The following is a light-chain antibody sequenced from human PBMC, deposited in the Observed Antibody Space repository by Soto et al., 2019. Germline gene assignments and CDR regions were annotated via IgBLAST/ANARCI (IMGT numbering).Light chain of an antibody. CDR3: QQSYITPA. CDR2: AAS. Sequence: DIHMTQSPSSLSASVGYRVTITCRTSQSISTYLNWYQHKPGKAPKLLIYAASSLESGVPSRLSGSGSGTDFTLTISSLQPEDFASYYCQQSYITPAFGQGTKVDIK. CDR1: QSISTY. V-gene: IGKV1-39*01. J-gene: IGKJ1*01.